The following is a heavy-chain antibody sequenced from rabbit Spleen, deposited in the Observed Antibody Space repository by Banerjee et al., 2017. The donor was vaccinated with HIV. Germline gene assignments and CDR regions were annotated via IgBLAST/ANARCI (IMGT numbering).Heavy chain of an antibody. CDR3: ARDTGSSFSSYGMDL. V-gene: IGHV1S45*01. CDR1: GFSFSNKAV. Sequence: QQQLVESGGGLVKPGASLTLTCKASGFSFSNKAVMCWVRQAPGKGLDWIACIYTGSSGSTYYASWATGRFTCSKTSSTTVTLQMTSLTAADTATYFCARDTGSSFSSYGMDLWGQGTLVTVS. J-gene: IGHJ6*01. D-gene: IGHD8-1*01. CDR2: IYTGSSGST.